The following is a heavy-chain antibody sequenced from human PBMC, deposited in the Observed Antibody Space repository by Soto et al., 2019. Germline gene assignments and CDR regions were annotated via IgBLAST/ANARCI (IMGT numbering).Heavy chain of an antibody. CDR2: IIPVFGTA. Sequence: QAQLEQSGGEVKKPGSSVKVSCKASRVAFSKFIVTWVRQAPGVGLEWVGGIIPVFGTANYAQKFQGRVTITADESTSTSYMEVNYLRSEDTAVYYCAKVRYSSPMGYYYGMDVWGRGTTVTVSS. V-gene: IGHV1-69*01. CDR1: RVAFSKFI. CDR3: AKVRYSSPMGYYYGMDV. D-gene: IGHD2-2*01. J-gene: IGHJ6*02.